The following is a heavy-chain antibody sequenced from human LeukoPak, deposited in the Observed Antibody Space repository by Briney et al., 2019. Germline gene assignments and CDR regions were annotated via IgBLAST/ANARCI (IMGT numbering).Heavy chain of an antibody. CDR2: IYYSGST. J-gene: IGHJ4*02. V-gene: IGHV4-30-4*01. CDR1: GGSISSGDYY. Sequence: SETLSLTCTVSGGSISSGDYYWSWIRQPPGTGLEWIGYIYYSGSTYYIPSLKSRVTISVDTSKNQFSLKLSSVTAADTAVYYCARDLLNEGNHLDYWGQGTLVTVSS. CDR3: ARDLLNEGNHLDY. D-gene: IGHD4-23*01.